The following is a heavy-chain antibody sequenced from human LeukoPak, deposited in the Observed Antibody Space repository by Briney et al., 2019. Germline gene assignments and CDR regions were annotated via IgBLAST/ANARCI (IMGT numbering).Heavy chain of an antibody. CDR2: ISSSSSYI. D-gene: IGHD6-19*01. CDR1: GFTFSSYS. V-gene: IGHV3-21*01. CDR3: ARISLPYSSGWYGYFQH. J-gene: IGHJ1*01. Sequence: GGSLRLSCAASGFTFSSYSMNWVRQAPGKGLEWVSSISSSSSYIYYADSVKGRFTISRDNAKNSLYLQMNSLRAEDTAVYYCARISLPYSSGWYGYFQHWGQGTLVTVSS.